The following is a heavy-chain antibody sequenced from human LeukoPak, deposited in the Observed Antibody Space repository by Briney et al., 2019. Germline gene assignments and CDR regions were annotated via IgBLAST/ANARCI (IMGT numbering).Heavy chain of an antibody. CDR3: ARDLGPKYYHFWSGYLVY. CDR2: INPNSGGT. CDR1: GYTFTGYY. D-gene: IGHD3-3*01. J-gene: IGHJ4*02. V-gene: IGHV1-2*02. Sequence: GASVKVSCKASGYTFTGYYMHWVRQAPGQGLEWMGWINPNSGGTNYAQKFQGRVTMTRDTSISTAYMELSRLRSDDTAVYYCARDLGPKYYHFWSGYLVYWGQGTLVTVSS.